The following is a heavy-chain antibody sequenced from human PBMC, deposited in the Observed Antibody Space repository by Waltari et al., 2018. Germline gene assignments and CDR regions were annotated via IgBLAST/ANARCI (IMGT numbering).Heavy chain of an antibody. CDR3: ARHRDPGHSFDV. D-gene: IGHD2-21*01. CDR2: KKESGST. CDR1: GGSLSGHW. V-gene: IGHV4-34*01. J-gene: IGHJ3*01. Sequence: QVQLQQWGAGLLKPSETLSLTCAVYGGSLSGHWWSWIRKPPGKGLEWIGEKKESGSTNYRPSLKSRAAISVDTSRNQFSLKLSSVTAADTAIYYCARHRDPGHSFDVWGQGTVTVSS.